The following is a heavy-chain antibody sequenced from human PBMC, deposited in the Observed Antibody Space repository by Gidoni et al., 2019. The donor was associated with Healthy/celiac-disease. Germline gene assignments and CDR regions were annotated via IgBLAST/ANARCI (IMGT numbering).Heavy chain of an antibody. D-gene: IGHD5-12*01. V-gene: IGHV3-30-3*01. CDR3: ARGRGSSGYDYPNWFDP. CDR1: GFTFSSYP. Sequence: QVQLVESGGGVVQPGRSLRLSCAASGFTFSSYPMHWVRQAPGKGLEWVAVISYDGSNKYYADSVKGRFTISRDNSKNTLYLQMNSLRAEDTAVYYCARGRGSSGYDYPNWFDPWGQGTLVTVSS. J-gene: IGHJ5*02. CDR2: ISYDGSNK.